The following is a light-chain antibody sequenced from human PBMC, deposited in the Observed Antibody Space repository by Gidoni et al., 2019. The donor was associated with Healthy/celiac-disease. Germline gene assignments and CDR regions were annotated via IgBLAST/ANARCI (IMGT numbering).Light chain of an antibody. CDR2: KAS. Sequence: DIQMTQSPSTLSASVGDRVTITCRASQSISSWLAWYQQKPGKAPKLLIYKASSLESGVPSMFIGIGSGTEFTLTISSLQPDDFATYYCQQYNSYSPTFGQGTKVEIK. CDR3: QQYNSYSPT. J-gene: IGKJ1*01. CDR1: QSISSW. V-gene: IGKV1-5*03.